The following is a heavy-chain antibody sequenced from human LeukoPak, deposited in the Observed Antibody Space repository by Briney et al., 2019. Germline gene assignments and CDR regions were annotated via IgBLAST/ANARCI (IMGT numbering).Heavy chain of an antibody. CDR3: AAARYSGSYYYFDC. J-gene: IGHJ4*02. V-gene: IGHV4-59*01. CDR1: GGSISSYY. CDR2: IYYSGST. D-gene: IGHD1-26*01. Sequence: SETLSLTCTVSGGSISSYYWSWIRQPPGKGLEWIGYIYYSGSTNYNPSLKSRVTISVDTSKNQFSLKLSSVTAADTAVYYCAAARYSGSYYYFDCWGQGTLVTVSS.